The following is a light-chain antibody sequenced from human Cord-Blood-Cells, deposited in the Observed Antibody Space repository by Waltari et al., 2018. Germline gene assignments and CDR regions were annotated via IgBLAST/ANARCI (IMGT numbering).Light chain of an antibody. J-gene: IGKJ4*01. V-gene: IGKV1-39*01. Sequence: DIQMTQSPSSLSASVGDRVTITCRASQSISSYLNWYQQKPGKAPKPLIYAASSLQSGVPSSFSGSGSGTDFTLTISSLQPEDFATYYCQQSYSTPLTFGGGTKVEIK. CDR2: AAS. CDR1: QSISSY. CDR3: QQSYSTPLT.